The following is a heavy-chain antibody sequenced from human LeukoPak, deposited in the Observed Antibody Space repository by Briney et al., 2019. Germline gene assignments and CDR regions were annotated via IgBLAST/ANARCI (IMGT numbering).Heavy chain of an antibody. CDR2: IYYSGST. D-gene: IGHD3-22*01. CDR1: GFTFSMFSMN. V-gene: IGHV4-39*01. J-gene: IGHJ4*02. CDR3: ARHPWDSSGYYLDY. Sequence: GSLRLSCAASGFTFSMFSMNWVRQAPGKGLEWIGSIYYSGSTYYNPSLKSRVTISVDTSKNQFSLKLSSVTAADTAVYYCARHPWDSSGYYLDYWGQGTLVTVSS.